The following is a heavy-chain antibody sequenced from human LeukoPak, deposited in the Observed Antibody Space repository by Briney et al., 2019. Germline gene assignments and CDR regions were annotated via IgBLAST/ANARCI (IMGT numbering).Heavy chain of an antibody. J-gene: IGHJ4*02. CDR2: ISSSSGYI. D-gene: IGHD3-10*01. Sequence: GGSLRLSCAASGFTFSVYTMTWVRQAPGKGLEWVSSISSSSGYIYYADSVKGRSTISRDNSKNTLFLQMDSLRAEDTAVYYCAKGGFGRPFDYWGQGTLVTVSS. CDR1: GFTFSVYT. V-gene: IGHV3-21*04. CDR3: AKGGFGRPFDY.